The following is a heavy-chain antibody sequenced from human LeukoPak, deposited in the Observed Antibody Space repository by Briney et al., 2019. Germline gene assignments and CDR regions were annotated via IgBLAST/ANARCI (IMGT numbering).Heavy chain of an antibody. J-gene: IGHJ4*02. CDR1: GFTFSSYT. CDR2: ISSSSRDI. CDR3: VREAAATLFDY. V-gene: IGHV3-21*01. Sequence: PGGSLRLSCAASGFTFSSYTMNWVRQAPGKGLEWVAAISSSSRDIFYADSVKGRFSISRDNTQNSLSLRMNSLRAEDTAVYYCVREAAATLFDYWGQGTLVTVCS. D-gene: IGHD1-26*01.